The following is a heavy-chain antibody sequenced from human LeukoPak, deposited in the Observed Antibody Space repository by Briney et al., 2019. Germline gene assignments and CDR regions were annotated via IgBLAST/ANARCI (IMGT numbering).Heavy chain of an antibody. Sequence: GGSLRLSCAASGFTFSDYYMSWIRQAPGKGLEWVSYISRSGSTKYYADSVKGRFTISRDNAKNSLFLQMNSLRAEDTAVYYCARAIAATWKYYMDVWGKGTTVTASS. CDR3: ARAIAATWKYYMDV. D-gene: IGHD6-13*01. V-gene: IGHV3-11*01. J-gene: IGHJ6*03. CDR2: ISRSGSTK. CDR1: GFTFSDYY.